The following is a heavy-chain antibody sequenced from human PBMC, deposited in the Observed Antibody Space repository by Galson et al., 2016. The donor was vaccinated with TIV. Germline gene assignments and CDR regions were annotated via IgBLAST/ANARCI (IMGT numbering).Heavy chain of an antibody. CDR1: GFTVSTNY. Sequence: LRLSCAASGFTVSTNYMIWVRQAPGKGLQWVSYISSTGILTNYADSVKGRFTVSRDNAKGSLFLQMNSLRAEDTALYYCVRGSLDLWGQGTFVTVSS. CDR2: ISSTGILT. V-gene: IGHV3-11*05. CDR3: VRGSLDL. J-gene: IGHJ5*02.